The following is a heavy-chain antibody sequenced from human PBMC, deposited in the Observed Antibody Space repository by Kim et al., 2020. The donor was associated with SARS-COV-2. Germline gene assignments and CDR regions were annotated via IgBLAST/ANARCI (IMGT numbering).Heavy chain of an antibody. J-gene: IGHJ6*01. D-gene: IGHD4-17*01. CDR1: GYTFTNYY. CDR2: INPSGGST. CDR3: ARDLTVTTQYYYYYYGMDV. Sequence: ASVKVSCKASGYTFTNYYMHWVRQAPGQGLEWMGIINPSGGSTSYAQKFQGRVTMTRDTSTSTVYMELSSLRSEDTAVYSGARDLTVTTQYYYYYYGMDVWGQGTTVTVSS. V-gene: IGHV1-46*03.